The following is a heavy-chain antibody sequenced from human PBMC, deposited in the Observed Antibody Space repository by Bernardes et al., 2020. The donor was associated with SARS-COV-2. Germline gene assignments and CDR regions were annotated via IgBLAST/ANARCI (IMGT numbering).Heavy chain of an antibody. Sequence: GSPSLTFTVSGGSISSYYWSWIRPPPGKGLEWIWDIYYSGSTNYNPSLKSRVTISVDTSKNQFSLKLSSVTAADTAVYYCARHPYYYDSSGYYYDYWGQGTLVTVSS. J-gene: IGHJ4*02. CDR2: IYYSGST. D-gene: IGHD3-22*01. CDR1: GGSISSYY. V-gene: IGHV4-59*01. CDR3: ARHPYYYDSSGYYYDY.